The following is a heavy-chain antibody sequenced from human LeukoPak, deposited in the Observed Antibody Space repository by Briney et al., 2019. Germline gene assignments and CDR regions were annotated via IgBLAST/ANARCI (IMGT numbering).Heavy chain of an antibody. Sequence: ASVKVSCKASGYTFTSYGISWVRQAPGQGLEWMGWISAYNGNTNYAQKLQGRVTMTTDTSTSTAYMELRSLRSDDTAVYYCASGYCSSTSCSPAAFDIWGQGTMVTVSS. CDR2: ISAYNGNT. J-gene: IGHJ3*02. V-gene: IGHV1-18*01. CDR1: GYTFTSYG. D-gene: IGHD2-2*03. CDR3: ASGYCSSTSCSPAAFDI.